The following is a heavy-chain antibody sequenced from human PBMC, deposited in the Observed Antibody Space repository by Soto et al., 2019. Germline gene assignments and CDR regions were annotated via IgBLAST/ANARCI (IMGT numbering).Heavy chain of an antibody. D-gene: IGHD3-3*01. Sequence: QSGGSLRLSCAGSGFFFQNYAIHWFRLAAGKGLEWVAYIFYDGSNDNYADSVKGRFTVSRDNSEGMMYLQMNNLRVEDTGVYFCARAMTMTLARIFGMDVWGLGTTVTVSS. V-gene: IGHV3-33*01. CDR3: ARAMTMTLARIFGMDV. CDR1: GFFFQNYA. J-gene: IGHJ6*02. CDR2: IFYDGSND.